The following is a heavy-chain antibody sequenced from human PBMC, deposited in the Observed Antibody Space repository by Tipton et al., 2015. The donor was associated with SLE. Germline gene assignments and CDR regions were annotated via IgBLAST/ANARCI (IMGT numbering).Heavy chain of an antibody. V-gene: IGHV4-34*01. Sequence: GLVKPSETLSLTCDVYGDSLSGYYWSWIRQPPGKGLEWIGQINHRGSTDYNPSLKSRVTLAVDTSKDQFSLTLKSVTAADTAVYYCARDQVGVGDLDFWGQGSLVTVSS. CDR1: GDSLSGYY. D-gene: IGHD3-16*01. CDR2: INHRGST. CDR3: ARDQVGVGDLDF. J-gene: IGHJ4*02.